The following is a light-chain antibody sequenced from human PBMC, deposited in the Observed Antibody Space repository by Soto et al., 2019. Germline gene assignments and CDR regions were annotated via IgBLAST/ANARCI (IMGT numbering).Light chain of an antibody. V-gene: IGLV1-47*01. CDR2: RNN. J-gene: IGLJ2*01. Sequence: QTVVTQPPSASGTPGQRVTISCSGSSSNIGSNYVYWYQQLPGTAPKLLIYRNNQRPSGVPDRFSGSKSGTSASLAISGLRSEYEAHYYCAAWDDSLSGPVFGGGTKLTVL. CDR3: AAWDDSLSGPV. CDR1: SSNIGSNY.